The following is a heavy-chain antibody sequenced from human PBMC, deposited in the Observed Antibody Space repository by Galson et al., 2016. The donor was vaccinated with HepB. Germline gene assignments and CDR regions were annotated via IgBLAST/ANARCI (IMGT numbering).Heavy chain of an antibody. CDR3: ARAGVGNSLDY. Sequence: SVKVSCKASGYTFTGYYMHWVRQAPGQGFEWMGRINPNSGGVDFAQNFQGRVTMTRDTSISTAYMELSSLRSDDTGVYYCARAGVGNSLDYWGQGTLVAVSS. V-gene: IGHV1-2*05. CDR1: GYTFTGYY. CDR2: INPNSGGV. J-gene: IGHJ4*02. D-gene: IGHD3-10*01.